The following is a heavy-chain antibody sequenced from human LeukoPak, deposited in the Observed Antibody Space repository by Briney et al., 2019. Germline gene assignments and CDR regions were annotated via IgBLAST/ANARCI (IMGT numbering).Heavy chain of an antibody. V-gene: IGHV3-64*01. CDR3: AKDGRLLLRKALDY. D-gene: IGHD3-22*01. CDR1: GFTFSSYA. J-gene: IGHJ4*02. Sequence: PGGSLRLSCAASGFTFSSYAMHWVRQAPGKGLEYVSAISSNGGSTYYANSVKGRFTISRDNSKNTLYLQMNSLRAEDTAVYYCAKDGRLLLRKALDYWGQGTLVTVSS. CDR2: ISSNGGST.